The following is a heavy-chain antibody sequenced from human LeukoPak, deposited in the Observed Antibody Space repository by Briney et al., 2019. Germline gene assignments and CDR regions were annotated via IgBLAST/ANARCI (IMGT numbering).Heavy chain of an antibody. V-gene: IGHV3-23*01. J-gene: IGHJ4*02. D-gene: IGHD4-17*01. CDR3: AKLPHLTTVTTDFDY. Sequence: GGSLRLSCGASGFTFGGYAMSWVRQVPGKGLEWVSTIRGSGDTTYYADFVRGRFTISREISRNTLYLQMNSLRAEDTAVYYCAKLPHLTTVTTDFDYWGQGTLVTVSS. CDR2: IRGSGDTT. CDR1: GFTFGGYA.